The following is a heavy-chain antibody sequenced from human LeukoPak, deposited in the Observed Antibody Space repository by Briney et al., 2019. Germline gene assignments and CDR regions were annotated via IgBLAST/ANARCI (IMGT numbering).Heavy chain of an antibody. CDR1: GGSISSSSYY. D-gene: IGHD1-1*01. J-gene: IGHJ6*03. V-gene: IGHV4-39*01. Sequence: PSETLSLTCTVSGGSISSSSYYWGWIRQPPGKGLEWIGSIYYSGSTYYNPSLKSRVTISVDTSKNQFSLKLSSVTAADTAVYYCARGRSSRYSHQGYYYYMDVWGKGTTVTVSS. CDR2: IYYSGST. CDR3: ARGRSSRYSHQGYYYYMDV.